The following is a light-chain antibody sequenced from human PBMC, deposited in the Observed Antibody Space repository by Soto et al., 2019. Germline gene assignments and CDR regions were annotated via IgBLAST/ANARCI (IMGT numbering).Light chain of an antibody. Sequence: QSALTQPASVSGSPGQSITISCTGTSSDVGCFIFFSWYQQPPGKAPNFLIFEVSMRPSGFSILFSGSKFGNTASLTISWLQAEDEADYYCCSYAGSSTFPYVFGTGTKVTVL. CDR1: SSDVGCFIF. CDR2: EVS. J-gene: IGLJ1*01. CDR3: CSYAGSSTFPYV. V-gene: IGLV2-23*02.